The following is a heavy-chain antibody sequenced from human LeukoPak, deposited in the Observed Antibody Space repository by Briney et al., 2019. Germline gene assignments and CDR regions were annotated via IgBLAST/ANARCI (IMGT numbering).Heavy chain of an antibody. V-gene: IGHV3-21*01. J-gene: IGHJ6*02. CDR3: ARGDKGYCTNGVCYGRDYYYYGMDV. CDR1: GFTFSSYS. Sequence: GGSLRLSCAASGFTFSSYSMNWVRQAPGKGLEWVSSISSSSSYIHYADSVKGRFTISRDNAKNSLYLQMNSLRAEDTAVYYCARGDKGYCTNGVCYGRDYYYYGMDVWGQGTTVTVSS. D-gene: IGHD2-8*01. CDR2: ISSSSSYI.